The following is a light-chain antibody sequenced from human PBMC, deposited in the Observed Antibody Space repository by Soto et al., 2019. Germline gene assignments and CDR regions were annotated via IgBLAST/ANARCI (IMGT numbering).Light chain of an antibody. CDR1: SSDIGSYKY. J-gene: IGLJ3*02. Sequence: QSVLTQPASVSGSPGQSITIACTGTSSDIGSYKYVSWYQHHPGKVPQLLIYEVSNRPSGVSSRFSASKSDNTAPLTISGLQAEDEADYYCSSYSSGSTLGVFGGGTKLTVL. CDR2: EVS. CDR3: SSYSSGSTLGV. V-gene: IGLV2-14*01.